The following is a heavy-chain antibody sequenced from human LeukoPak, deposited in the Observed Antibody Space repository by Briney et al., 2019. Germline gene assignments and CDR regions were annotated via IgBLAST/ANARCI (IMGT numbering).Heavy chain of an antibody. D-gene: IGHD2-2*01. CDR2: INSDGSWT. V-gene: IGHV3-74*01. J-gene: IGHJ4*02. Sequence: GGSLRLSWAASGNYWMHWVRQAPGKGLVWVSHINSDGSWTSYADSVKGRFTISKDNAKNTVYLQMNNLRAEDTAVYYCVSFYETYWGRGTLVTVSS. CDR1: GNYW. CDR3: VSFYETY.